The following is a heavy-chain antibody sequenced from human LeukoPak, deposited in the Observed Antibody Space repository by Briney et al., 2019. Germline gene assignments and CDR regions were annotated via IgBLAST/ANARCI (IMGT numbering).Heavy chain of an antibody. J-gene: IGHJ4*02. CDR3: ARGYYYYDSSGYYYLPEYYFDY. CDR2: IYYSGST. CDR1: GGSISSSSYY. Sequence: SETLSLTCTVSGGSISSSSYYWGWIRQPPGKGLEWIGSIYYSGSTYYNPSLKSRVTISVDTSKNQFSLKLSSVTAADTAVYYCARGYYYYDSSGYYYLPEYYFDYWSQGALVTVSS. D-gene: IGHD3-22*01. V-gene: IGHV4-39*01.